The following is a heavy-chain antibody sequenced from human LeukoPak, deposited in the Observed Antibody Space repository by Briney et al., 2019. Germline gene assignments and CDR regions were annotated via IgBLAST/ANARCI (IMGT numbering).Heavy chain of an antibody. CDR3: ARSHGPSVFQH. CDR1: GFTFSSYA. J-gene: IGHJ1*01. V-gene: IGHV3-23*01. CDR2: ISGSGGST. Sequence: GGSLRLSCAASGFTFSSYAMSWVRQAPGKGLEWVSAISGSGGSTYYADSVKGRFTISRDNAENSLYLQMNSLRAEDTAVYYCARSHGPSVFQHWGQGTLVTVSS.